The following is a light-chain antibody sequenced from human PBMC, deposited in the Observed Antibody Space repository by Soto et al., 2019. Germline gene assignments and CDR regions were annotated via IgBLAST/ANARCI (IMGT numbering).Light chain of an antibody. J-gene: IGKJ3*01. Sequence: EIVLTQSPVTLSLSPGERATLSCRASQSINNYLAWYQQKPGQAPRLLIYDASNRATGIPARFSGSGSGTDFTLTISSLEPEDFAVYYCQQYNNWPLTFGPGTKVDIK. CDR3: QQYNNWPLT. CDR2: DAS. CDR1: QSINNY. V-gene: IGKV3-11*01.